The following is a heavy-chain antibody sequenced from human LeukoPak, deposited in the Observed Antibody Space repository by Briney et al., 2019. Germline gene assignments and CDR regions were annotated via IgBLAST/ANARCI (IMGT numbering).Heavy chain of an antibody. CDR3: ARIIGSGGSGSYYYLDY. D-gene: IGHD3-10*01. CDR2: ITSSGPHM. Sequence: GGSLRLSCAASGFTFSAYTVSWVRQAPGKGLECVSSITSSGPHMYYADSVKGRFTVSRDNAKNSLYLQMNSLRAEDTAVYYCARIIGSGGSGSYYYLDYGGQGTLVTVSS. J-gene: IGHJ4*02. CDR1: GFTFSAYT. V-gene: IGHV3-21*01.